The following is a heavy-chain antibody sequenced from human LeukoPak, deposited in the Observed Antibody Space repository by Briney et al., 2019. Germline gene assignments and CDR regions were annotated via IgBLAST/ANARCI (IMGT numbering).Heavy chain of an antibody. V-gene: IGHV3-7*01. Sequence: PGGSLRLSCAASGFTFSSYWMSWVRQAPGKGLEWVANIKQDGSEKYYVDSVKGRFTISRDNAKNSLYLQMNSLRAEDTAVYYCARGPVVYAPHYYYYMDVWGKGTTVTVSS. D-gene: IGHD2-8*02. CDR3: ARGPVVYAPHYYYYMDV. CDR2: IKQDGSEK. CDR1: GFTFSSYW. J-gene: IGHJ6*03.